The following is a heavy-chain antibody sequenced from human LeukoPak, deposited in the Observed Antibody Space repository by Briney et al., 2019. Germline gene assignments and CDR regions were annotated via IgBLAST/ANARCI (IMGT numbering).Heavy chain of an antibody. CDR3: AQALYYYDSSAIT. D-gene: IGHD3-22*01. Sequence: GGSLGLSCAASGFTFSSYAMSWVRQAPGKGLEWVSAISGSGGSTYYADSVKGRFTISRDNSKNTLYLQMNSLRAEDTAVYYCAQALYYYDSSAITWGQGTLVTVSS. J-gene: IGHJ5*02. CDR1: GFTFSSYA. CDR2: ISGSGGST. V-gene: IGHV3-23*01.